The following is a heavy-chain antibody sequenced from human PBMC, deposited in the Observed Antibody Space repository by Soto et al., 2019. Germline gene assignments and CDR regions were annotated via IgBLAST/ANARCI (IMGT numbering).Heavy chain of an antibody. D-gene: IGHD3-10*01. V-gene: IGHV1-18*01. CDR3: ARVGFGELLVDY. Sequence: QVQLVQSGAEVKKPGASVKVSCKASGYTFTSYGISWVRQAPGQGLEWMGWISAYNGNTNYAQKLQGRVTMTTDTGMSTGYMELRGVRSDDTPVYYCARVGFGELLVDYWGQGTLVTVSS. CDR2: ISAYNGNT. CDR1: GYTFTSYG. J-gene: IGHJ4*02.